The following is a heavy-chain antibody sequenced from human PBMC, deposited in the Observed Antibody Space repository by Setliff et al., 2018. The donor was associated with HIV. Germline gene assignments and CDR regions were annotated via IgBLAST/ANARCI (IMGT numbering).Heavy chain of an antibody. CDR1: GYTFTSYD. J-gene: IGHJ6*03. CDR3: ARARRDSYDRGRRNHYYIDA. CDR2: MNPNSGNT. D-gene: IGHD3-22*01. V-gene: IGHV1-8*02. Sequence: ASVKVSCKASGYTFTSYDINWVRQATGQGLEWMGWMNPNSGNTGYAQKFQGRVTMTRDASISTAYMELNTLKFEDTAVYYCARARRDSYDRGRRNHYYIDAWGKGTTVTVSS.